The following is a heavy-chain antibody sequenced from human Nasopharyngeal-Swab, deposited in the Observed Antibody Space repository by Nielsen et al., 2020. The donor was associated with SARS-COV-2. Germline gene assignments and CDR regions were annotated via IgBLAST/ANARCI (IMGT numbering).Heavy chain of an antibody. Sequence: GESLKISCAVSGFNFSSYSMSWVRQAPGKGLEWLATIKQGGGETYYADSVKGRFTISSDNSKNSVYLQINSLRAEDTAVYYCAREAHDYSNYRRGTEWFDPWGQGTLVTVSS. CDR1: GFNFSSYS. D-gene: IGHD4-11*01. CDR3: AREAHDYSNYRRGTEWFDP. CDR2: IKQGGGET. V-gene: IGHV3-7*01. J-gene: IGHJ5*02.